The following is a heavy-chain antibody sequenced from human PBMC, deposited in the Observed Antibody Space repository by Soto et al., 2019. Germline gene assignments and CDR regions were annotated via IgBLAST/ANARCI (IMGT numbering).Heavy chain of an antibody. V-gene: IGHV4-59*04. CDR2: IYYDGST. CDR1: GSSMTTYY. Sequence: PSETLSLTCSVSGSSMTTYYWHWIRQAPGKGLEWIGFIYYDGSTYYNPSLKSRVTISLDTSKNQFSLKLSSVTAADTAVYYCARSHIVPRLLMYPYDYWGQGPLVTVSS. D-gene: IGHD6-6*01. CDR3: ARSHIVPRLLMYPYDY. J-gene: IGHJ4*02.